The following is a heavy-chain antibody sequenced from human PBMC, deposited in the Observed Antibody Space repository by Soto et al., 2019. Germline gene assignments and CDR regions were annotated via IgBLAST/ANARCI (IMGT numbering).Heavy chain of an antibody. CDR2: ISYDGSNR. D-gene: IGHD3-22*01. CDR3: ARDTRDYYDSSGPSNWSDP. CDR1: GFTFSSYA. J-gene: IGHJ5*02. V-gene: IGHV3-30-3*01. Sequence: GGSLRLSCAASGFTFSSYAMHWVRQAPGKGLEWVAVISYDGSNRYYADSVKGRFTISRDNSKNTLYLQMNSLRAEDTAVYYCARDTRDYYDSSGPSNWSDPWGQGXLVTVSS.